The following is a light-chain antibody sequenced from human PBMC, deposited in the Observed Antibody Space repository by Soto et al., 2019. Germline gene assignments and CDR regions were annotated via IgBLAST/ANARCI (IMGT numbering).Light chain of an antibody. CDR1: SSNIGSNI. V-gene: IGLV1-44*01. CDR3: AAWYDSLNGPGFV. J-gene: IGLJ1*01. CDR2: SNN. Sequence: QSVLTQPPSASGTPGQRVSISCSGSSSNIGSNIVNWYQQLPGTAPKLLIYSNNQRPSGVPDRFSGSKSGTSASLAISGLQSEDEADYYCAAWYDSLNGPGFVFGTGTKLTVL.